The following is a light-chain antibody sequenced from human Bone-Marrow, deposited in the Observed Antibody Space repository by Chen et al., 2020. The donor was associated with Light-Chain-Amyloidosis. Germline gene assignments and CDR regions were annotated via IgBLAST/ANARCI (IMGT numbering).Light chain of an antibody. CDR3: SAYTITNTLV. Sequence: SALTQPASVSGSPGQSITISCTGTSNDVSDDNHVSWYQQHPDKAPKLMIYEVTNRPSWVPDRFSGSKSDNTASLTISGLQAEDEADYFCSAYTITNTLVFGSGTRVTVL. CDR1: SNDVSDDNH. V-gene: IGLV2-14*01. J-gene: IGLJ1*01. CDR2: EVT.